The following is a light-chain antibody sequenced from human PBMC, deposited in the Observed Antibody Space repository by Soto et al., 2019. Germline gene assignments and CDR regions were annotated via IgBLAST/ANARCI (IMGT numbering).Light chain of an antibody. Sequence: QAVVTQEPSLTVSPGGTVTLTCGSSTGAVTSGQWHYWFQQKPGQAPRTLIYDTSNKHPWTPSRFSGSLFGGKADLTLSGAQPEDEADYYCSLCYSGDCMFGGGTKLAFL. CDR3: SLCYSGDCM. CDR1: TGAVTSGQW. J-gene: IGLJ3*02. V-gene: IGLV7-46*01. CDR2: DTS.